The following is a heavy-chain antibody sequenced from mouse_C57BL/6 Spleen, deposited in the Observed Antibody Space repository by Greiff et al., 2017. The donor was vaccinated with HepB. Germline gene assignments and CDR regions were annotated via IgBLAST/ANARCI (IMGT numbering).Heavy chain of an antibody. Sequence: EXMLVESGGDLVKPGGSLKLSCAASGFTFSSYGMSWVRQTPDKRLEWVATISSGGSYTYYPDSVKGRFTISRDNAKNTLYLQMSSLKSEDTAMYYCARGDDYDGVFAYWGQRTLVTVSA. CDR1: GFTFSSYG. CDR2: ISSGGSYT. D-gene: IGHD2-4*01. V-gene: IGHV5-6*02. CDR3: ARGDDYDGVFAY. J-gene: IGHJ3*01.